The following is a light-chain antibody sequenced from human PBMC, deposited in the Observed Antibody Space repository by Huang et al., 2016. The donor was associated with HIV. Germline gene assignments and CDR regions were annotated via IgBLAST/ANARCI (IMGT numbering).Light chain of an antibody. Sequence: EIVVTQSPATLSVSPGERAPLSCRASQNISSKLAWYQQKPGQATRLLIYGASTRATGIPARFSGSESGTEFTLTISSLQSEDFAVYYCQQYDNWPGTFGGGTKVEI. CDR3: QQYDNWPGT. CDR2: GAS. CDR1: QNISSK. J-gene: IGKJ4*01. V-gene: IGKV3-15*01.